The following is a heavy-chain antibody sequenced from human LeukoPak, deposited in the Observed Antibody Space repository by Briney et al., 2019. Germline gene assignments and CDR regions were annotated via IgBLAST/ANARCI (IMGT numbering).Heavy chain of an antibody. CDR3: ARAGYDSSGYFWGFDY. J-gene: IGHJ4*02. Sequence: PGGSLRLSCAASGFTFSSYWMHWVRQAPGKGLVWVSRINSDGSSTSYADSVKGRFTISRDNAKNTLYLQMNSLRAEDTAVYYCARAGYDSSGYFWGFDYWGQGTLVTVSS. V-gene: IGHV3-74*01. CDR1: GFTFSSYW. D-gene: IGHD3-22*01. CDR2: INSDGSST.